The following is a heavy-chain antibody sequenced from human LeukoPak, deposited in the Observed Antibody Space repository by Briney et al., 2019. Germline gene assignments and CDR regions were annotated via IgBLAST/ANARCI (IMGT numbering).Heavy chain of an antibody. J-gene: IGHJ5*02. CDR3: ARHWNAKNWVDP. CDR1: VYNFSTDG. Sequence: ASVKVSCKAPVYNFSTDGISWGRHAPGQGLERMGWSSGYIGHITYAQKFQGSVTLTIDTSPGTAYMQMRSLRFDDTALYYCARHWNAKNWVDPWRQGTLVTVSS. D-gene: IGHD1-1*01. CDR2: SSGYIGHI. V-gene: IGHV1-18*01.